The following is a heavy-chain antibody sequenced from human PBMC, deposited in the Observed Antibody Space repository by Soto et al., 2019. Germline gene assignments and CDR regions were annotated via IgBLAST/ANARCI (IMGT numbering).Heavy chain of an antibody. V-gene: IGHV1-69*13. CDR2: IIPIFGTA. CDR3: ASTVAGTWNTRTFQH. CDR1: GGTFSSYA. J-gene: IGHJ1*01. D-gene: IGHD6-19*01. Sequence: ASVKVSCKASGGTFSSYAISWVRQAPGQGLEWMGGIIPIFGTANYAQKFQGRVTITADESTSTAYMELSSLRSEDTAVYYCASTVAGTWNTRTFQHWGQGTLVTVSS.